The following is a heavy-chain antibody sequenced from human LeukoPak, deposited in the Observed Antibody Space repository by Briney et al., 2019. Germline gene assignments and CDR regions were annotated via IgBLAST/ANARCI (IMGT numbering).Heavy chain of an antibody. Sequence: SETLSLTCAVSGGSISSSNWWSWVRPPPGKGLEWIGEIYHSGSTNYNPSLKSRVTISVDKSKNQFSLKLSSVTAADTAVYYCARDYGDYVGGRSWFDPWGQGTLVTVSS. D-gene: IGHD4-17*01. CDR1: GGSISSSNW. J-gene: IGHJ5*02. CDR3: ARDYGDYVGGRSWFDP. V-gene: IGHV4-4*02. CDR2: IYHSGST.